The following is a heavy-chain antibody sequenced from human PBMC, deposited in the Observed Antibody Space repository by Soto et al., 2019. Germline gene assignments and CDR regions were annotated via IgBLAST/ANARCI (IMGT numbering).Heavy chain of an antibody. CDR1: GFPFSNYE. V-gene: IGHV3-48*03. D-gene: IGHD6-13*01. CDR2: ISSGGSTV. Sequence: GGSLRLSCSASGFPFSNYEMNWVRQAPGKGLEWVAYISSGGSTVHYADSVRGRFTVSRDNARNSLYLQMNTLRVEDTALYYCARDRAAGGYWGQGTLVTVSS. CDR3: ARDRAAGGY. J-gene: IGHJ4*02.